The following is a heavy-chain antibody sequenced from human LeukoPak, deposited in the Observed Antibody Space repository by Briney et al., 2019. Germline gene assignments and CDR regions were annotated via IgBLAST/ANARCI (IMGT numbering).Heavy chain of an antibody. CDR2: IYSGGST. J-gene: IGHJ6*03. CDR3: ARAPGYSSSWYATFYYMDV. Sequence: GGSLRLSCAASGFTVSSNYMSWVRQAPGKGLEWVSVIYSGGSTYYADSVKGRFTISRDNSKNTLCLQMNSLRAEDTVVYYCARAPGYSSSWYATFYYMDVWGKGTTVTVSS. CDR1: GFTVSSNY. D-gene: IGHD6-13*01. V-gene: IGHV3-53*01.